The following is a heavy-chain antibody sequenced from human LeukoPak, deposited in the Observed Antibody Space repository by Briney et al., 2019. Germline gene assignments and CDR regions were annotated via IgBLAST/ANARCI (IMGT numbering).Heavy chain of an antibody. D-gene: IGHD3-10*01. V-gene: IGHV3-11*05. J-gene: IGHJ3*02. CDR1: GFTFSDYY. CDR2: ISSSNTYT. Sequence: PGGSLRLSCAASGFTFSDYYMNWIRQAPGKGLEWVSYISSSNTYTNYADSVKGRFTISRDNAKNSLYLQMNSLRAEDTAVYYCARGLVRGVNDAYDIWGQGTMVTVSS. CDR3: ARGLVRGVNDAYDI.